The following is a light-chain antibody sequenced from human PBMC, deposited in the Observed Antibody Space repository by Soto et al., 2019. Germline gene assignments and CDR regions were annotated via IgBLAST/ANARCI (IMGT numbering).Light chain of an antibody. V-gene: IGKV1-39*01. CDR1: QSITTY. J-gene: IGKJ4*01. Sequence: DIQMTQSPSSLSASVGDRVTITCRASQSITTYLHWYRQKLGKAPKLLIYAASSLQSGVPSRFSGSGSETEFTLSISSLQPEDFATYFCRQIYSSPLTFGGGTKVDIK. CDR3: RQIYSSPLT. CDR2: AAS.